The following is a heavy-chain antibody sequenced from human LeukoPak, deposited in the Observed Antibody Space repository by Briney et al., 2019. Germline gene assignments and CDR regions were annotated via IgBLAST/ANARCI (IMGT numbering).Heavy chain of an antibody. J-gene: IGHJ1*01. CDR3: VRNTAGSAWIAEYFTY. CDR1: GFTFRNYD. CDR2: IINSGNTI. V-gene: IGHV3-48*03. D-gene: IGHD6-19*01. Sequence: GGALRLSCAASGFTFRNYDMNWVRQAPAKGLEGVSYIINSGNTIYYADPVKGRYTISRDTAKNSLFLQMNCLRAEDTSVYYCVRNTAGSAWIAEYFTYWGQGALVTVSS.